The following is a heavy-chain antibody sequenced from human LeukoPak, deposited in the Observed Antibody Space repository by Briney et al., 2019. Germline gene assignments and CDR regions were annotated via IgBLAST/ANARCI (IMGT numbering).Heavy chain of an antibody. CDR2: INPNSGGT. D-gene: IGHD2-15*01. Sequence: ASVTVSFKASVYTFTFYYMHWVRQAPGQGLEWVGWINPNSGGTNYAQKFQGRVTITTDTSISTAYMELSRLRSDDTAVYYCARGVVVAANGFDYMDVWGKGTTVTVSS. V-gene: IGHV1-2*02. J-gene: IGHJ6*03. CDR1: VYTFTFYY. CDR3: ARGVVVAANGFDYMDV.